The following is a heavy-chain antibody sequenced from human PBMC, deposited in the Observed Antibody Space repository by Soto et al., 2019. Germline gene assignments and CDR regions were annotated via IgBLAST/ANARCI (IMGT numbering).Heavy chain of an antibody. CDR1: GGSVSSGSYY. CDR2: IYYSGST. CDR3: AKEYSDFLTAFYWFFNIYYYYSGMYF. J-gene: IGHJ6*02. D-gene: IGHD3-9*01. V-gene: IGHV4-61*01. Sequence: PSETLSLTCTVSGGSVSSGSYYWGWIRQPPGKGLEWIGYIYYSGSTNYNPSLKSRVTISVDTSKNQFSLKLSSVTAEDTAVYYCAKEYSDFLTAFYWFFNIYYYYSGMYFWGQGTKVTVSS.